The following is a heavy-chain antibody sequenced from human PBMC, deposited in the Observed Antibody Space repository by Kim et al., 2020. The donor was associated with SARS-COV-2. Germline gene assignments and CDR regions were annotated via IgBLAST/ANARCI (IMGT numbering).Heavy chain of an antibody. J-gene: IGHJ2*01. D-gene: IGHD4-17*01. V-gene: IGHV4-34*01. Sequence: PTLKSRVTISVETSKNQFSLRLSSVTAADTAVYYCARGLGDYVLDWYFDLWGRGTLVTVSS. CDR3: ARGLGDYVLDWYFDL.